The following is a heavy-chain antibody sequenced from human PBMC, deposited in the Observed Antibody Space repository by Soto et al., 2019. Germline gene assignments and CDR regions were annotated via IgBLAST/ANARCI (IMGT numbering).Heavy chain of an antibody. V-gene: IGHV3-15*01. J-gene: IGHJ1*01. CDR3: TTSSLGVDC. D-gene: IGHD2-21*02. CDR1: GLIFSDVW. CDR2: IKTKPDDGTI. Sequence: GGSLRLSCAASGLIFSDVWMTWVRQAPGKGLEWVGRIKTKPDDGTIDYAAPVRGRFTISRDDSKNTLYLQMTSLTPDDKGVYYCTTSSLGVDCWGRGTLVAVSS.